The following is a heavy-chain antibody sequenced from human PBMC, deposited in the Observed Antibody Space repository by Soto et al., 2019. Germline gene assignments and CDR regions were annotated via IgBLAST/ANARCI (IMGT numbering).Heavy chain of an antibody. CDR3: ARGNTAMVSRFDP. V-gene: IGHV1-69*06. D-gene: IGHD5-18*01. Sequence: SVKVSCKASGGTFSSYAISWVRQAPGRGLEWMGGIIPIFGTANYAQKFQGRVTITADKSTSTAYMELSSLRSEDTAVYYCARGNTAMVSRFDPWGQGTLVTVSS. J-gene: IGHJ5*02. CDR2: IIPIFGTA. CDR1: GGTFSSYA.